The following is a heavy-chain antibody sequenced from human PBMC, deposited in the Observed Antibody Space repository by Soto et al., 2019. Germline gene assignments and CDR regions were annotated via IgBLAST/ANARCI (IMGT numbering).Heavy chain of an antibody. CDR3: ARERGGYGLFDS. CDR1: GGSISGGGFS. J-gene: IGHJ4*02. CDR2: IYPSGMP. Sequence: PSETLSLTCAVSGGSISGGGFSWSWIRQPPGKGLEWIGYIYPSGMPFYNPSLRSRVTISIDRSNDQFSLNLKSVTAADTAVYYCARERGGYGLFDSWGQGTLVTVSS. D-gene: IGHD5-18*01. V-gene: IGHV4-30-2*01.